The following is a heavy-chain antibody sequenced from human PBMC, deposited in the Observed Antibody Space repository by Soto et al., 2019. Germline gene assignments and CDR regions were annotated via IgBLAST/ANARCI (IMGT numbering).Heavy chain of an antibody. Sequence: QVQLVESGGGVVQPGRSLRLSCAASGFTFSIYGMHWVRQAPGKGLEWVALISYDGSTKFYAGSVKGRFTISRDNSKSTLNLEMNSLSAEDTAVYFCSKDAKKYHYYNHGMDVWGQGTTVTVSS. CDR1: GFTFSIYG. J-gene: IGHJ6*02. CDR3: SKDAKKYHYYNHGMDV. V-gene: IGHV3-30*18. CDR2: ISYDGSTK. D-gene: IGHD2-2*01.